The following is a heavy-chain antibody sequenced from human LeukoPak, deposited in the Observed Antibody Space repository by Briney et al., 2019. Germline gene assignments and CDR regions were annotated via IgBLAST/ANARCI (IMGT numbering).Heavy chain of an antibody. V-gene: IGHV4-31*03. CDR2: IYYSGST. J-gene: IGHJ4*02. CDR1: GGSISSGGYY. Sequence: SQTLSLTCTVSGGSISSGGYYWSWIHQHPGKGLEWIGYIYYSGSTYYNPSLKSRVTISVDTSKNQFSLKLSSVTAADTAVYYCARADILTGYYKRPQPRYFDYWGQGTLVTVSS. CDR3: ARADILTGYYKRPQPRYFDY. D-gene: IGHD3-9*01.